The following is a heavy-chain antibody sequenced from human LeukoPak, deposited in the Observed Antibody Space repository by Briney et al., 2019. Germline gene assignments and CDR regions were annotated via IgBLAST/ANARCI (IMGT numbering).Heavy chain of an antibody. Sequence: GGSLRLSCAASGFTFSSYGMHWVRQAPGKGLEWVAFIRYDGSNKYYADSVKDRFTISRDNSKNTLYLQMNSLRAEDTAVYYCAKDRTPVVTSPFDYWGQGTLVTVSS. D-gene: IGHD2-21*02. CDR3: AKDRTPVVTSPFDY. V-gene: IGHV3-30*02. CDR1: GFTFSSYG. J-gene: IGHJ4*02. CDR2: IRYDGSNK.